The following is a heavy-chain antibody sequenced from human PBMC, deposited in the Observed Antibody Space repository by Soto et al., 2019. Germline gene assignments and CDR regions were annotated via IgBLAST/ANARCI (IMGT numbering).Heavy chain of an antibody. J-gene: IGHJ2*01. D-gene: IGHD3-16*01. CDR2: IIPIFGTA. V-gene: IGHV1-69*13. Sequence: ASVKVCWKASGGGFSSYSINWVRQAPGQGLEWMGGIIPIFGTANSAQKFQGRVTLTADESTSTAHMELNSLRNEDTAVYYCARPFQSWPGGWYFDLWGRGTLVTVSS. CDR1: GGGFSSYS. CDR3: ARPFQSWPGGWYFDL.